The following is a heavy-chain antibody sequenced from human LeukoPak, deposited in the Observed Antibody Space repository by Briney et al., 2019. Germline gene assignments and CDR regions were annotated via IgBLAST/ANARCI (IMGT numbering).Heavy chain of an antibody. J-gene: IGHJ4*02. D-gene: IGHD3-3*01. CDR1: GGSISSSSYY. Sequence: SETLSLTCTVSGGSISSSSYYWDWIRQSPGKGLEWIGEIYHSGSTNYNPSLKSRVSILVDKSKNQFSLKMISVTAADTAVYYCARGIMSGYYFDYWGQGTLVTVSS. CDR3: ARGIMSGYYFDY. V-gene: IGHV4-39*07. CDR2: IYHSGST.